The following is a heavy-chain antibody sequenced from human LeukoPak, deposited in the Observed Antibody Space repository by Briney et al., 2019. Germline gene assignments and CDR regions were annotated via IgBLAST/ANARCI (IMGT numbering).Heavy chain of an antibody. CDR2: IKPDGSVI. D-gene: IGHD2-2*01. CDR3: AKAHTLCSSTSCYFDY. V-gene: IGHV3-7*05. Sequence: PGGSLRLSCAASGFTFSNWMAWVRQAPGRGLEWVASIKPDGSVIYYGDSVKGRFTLSRDNTKNSLYLQMNSLRAEDTAVYYCAKAHTLCSSTSCYFDYWGQGTLVTVSS. CDR1: GFTFSNW. J-gene: IGHJ4*02.